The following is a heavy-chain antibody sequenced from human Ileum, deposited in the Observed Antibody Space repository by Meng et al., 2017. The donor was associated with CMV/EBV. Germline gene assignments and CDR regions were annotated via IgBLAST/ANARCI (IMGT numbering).Heavy chain of an antibody. D-gene: IGHD2-2*01. CDR1: GYIFSSYG. J-gene: IGHJ4*02. CDR3: ARVDGGYCGSIGCRVPAEF. V-gene: IGHV1-18*01. Sequence: ASVKVSCKASGYIFSSYGISWVRQAPGQGLEWMGWISAYNHNTDYAQKFQGRVTMTTDTSTRTAYMELTNLRSDDTAIYYCARVDGGYCGSIGCRVPAEFWGQGTVVTVSS. CDR2: ISAYNHNT.